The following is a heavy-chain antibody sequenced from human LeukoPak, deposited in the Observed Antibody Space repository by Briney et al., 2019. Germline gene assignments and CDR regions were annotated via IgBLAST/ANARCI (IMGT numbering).Heavy chain of an antibody. V-gene: IGHV3-48*04. D-gene: IGHD2-8*01. Sequence: QSGGSLRLSCAASGFIFNDYSMNWVRQAPGKGLEWVSYISGGSDFIYYADSVRGRFTISRDNAKNSLDLQMNSLTAEDTAMYCARDRGVHYFGMDVWGQGTTVTVSS. CDR3: ARDRGVHYFGMDV. CDR1: GFIFNDYS. CDR2: ISGGSDFI. J-gene: IGHJ6*02.